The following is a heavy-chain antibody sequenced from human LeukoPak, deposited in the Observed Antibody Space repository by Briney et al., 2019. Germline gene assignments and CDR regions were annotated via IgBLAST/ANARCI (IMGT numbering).Heavy chain of an antibody. CDR1: GYTFTGYY. CDR3: ARERELLFDY. CDR2: INPNSGGT. Sequence: ASVKVSCKASGYTFTGYYMHWVRQAPGQGLQWMGWINPNSGGTNYAQKFQGRVTMTRDTSISTVYMELSRLRSDDTAVYYCARERELLFDYWGQGTLVTVSS. J-gene: IGHJ4*02. D-gene: IGHD1-26*01. V-gene: IGHV1-2*02.